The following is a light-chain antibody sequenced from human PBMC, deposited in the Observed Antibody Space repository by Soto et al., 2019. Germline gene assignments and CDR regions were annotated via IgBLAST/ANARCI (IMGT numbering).Light chain of an antibody. CDR3: QQYGSSIT. CDR1: QSVGNN. Sequence: EIVLTQSPATLSLSPGERATLSCRASQSVGNNLAWYQQKPGQAPRLLTYGASSRATGIPDRFSGGGSGTDFTLTVTRLEPEDFAVYYCQQYGSSITFGQGTKVDIK. J-gene: IGKJ1*01. V-gene: IGKV3-20*01. CDR2: GAS.